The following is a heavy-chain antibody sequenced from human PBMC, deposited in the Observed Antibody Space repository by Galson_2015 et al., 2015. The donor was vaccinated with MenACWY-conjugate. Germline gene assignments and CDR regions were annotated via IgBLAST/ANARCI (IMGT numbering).Heavy chain of an antibody. CDR1: GFAFSSYW. J-gene: IGHJ3*02. Sequence: SLRLSCAASGFAFSSYWMYWVRQAPGKGLEWVASIKEDGSERYYVDSVKGRFTFSRDNAKKSVYLQMNSLRAEDTAVYYCARRVLGHDAFDNWGQGTLVTVSS. D-gene: IGHD3-3*02. CDR3: ARRVLGHDAFDN. V-gene: IGHV3-7*03. CDR2: IKEDGSER.